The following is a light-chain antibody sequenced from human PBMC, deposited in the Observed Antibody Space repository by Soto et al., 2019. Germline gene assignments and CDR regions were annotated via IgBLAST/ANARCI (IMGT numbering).Light chain of an antibody. Sequence: EVVMTQSPATLSVSPGERATLSCRASQSIGSDLAWYQHKPGQAPRLLIYATSNRATGIPARFGGSGSGTEFTLTIRSLQTEDFAVYWCKQYNNWPLTFGGGTKVEI. CDR3: KQYNNWPLT. CDR1: QSIGSD. V-gene: IGKV3-15*01. J-gene: IGKJ4*01. CDR2: ATS.